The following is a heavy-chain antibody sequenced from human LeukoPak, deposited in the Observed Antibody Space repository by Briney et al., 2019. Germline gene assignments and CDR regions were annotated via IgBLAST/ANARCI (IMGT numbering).Heavy chain of an antibody. CDR3: ARSVGGNAMGV. D-gene: IGHD2-15*01. Sequence: GESLKISCKDSGNSFTKYWIGWVRQMPGKGLEWMGIIYPGDSDTRYSPSLQGQVTISADKSISTAYLQWNSLKASDTAMYYCARSVGGNAMGVWGQGTTVTVSS. CDR1: GNSFTKYW. V-gene: IGHV5-51*01. CDR2: IYPGDSDT. J-gene: IGHJ6*02.